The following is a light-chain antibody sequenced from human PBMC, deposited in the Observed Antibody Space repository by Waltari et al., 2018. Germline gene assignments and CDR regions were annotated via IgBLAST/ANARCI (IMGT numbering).Light chain of an antibody. V-gene: IGKV4-1*01. CDR3: QQYYDIPYT. CDR1: QSVLHSSNNKNY. Sequence: DIVMTQSPDSLAVSLCERATINCKSGQSVLHSSNNKNYLAWHQQKPGQPPKLLIYWASTRESGVPDRFSGSGSGTDFTLTISSLQAEDVAVYYCQQYYDIPYTFGQGTKLEI. J-gene: IGKJ2*01. CDR2: WAS.